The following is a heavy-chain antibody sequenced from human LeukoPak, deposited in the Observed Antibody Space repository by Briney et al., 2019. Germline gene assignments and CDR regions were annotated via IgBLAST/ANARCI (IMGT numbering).Heavy chain of an antibody. D-gene: IGHD3-3*02. V-gene: IGHV1-46*01. CDR2: VNPSDGTT. CDR3: ASVLA. J-gene: IGHJ5*02. Sequence: GASVKVSCKPSGYTLTSYYIHWVRQAPGQGLEWMGIVNPSDGTTKYAQKFQGRVTMTRDTSTRTVYMELSSLRSEDTAVYYCASVLAWGQGTLVTVSS. CDR1: GYTLTSYY.